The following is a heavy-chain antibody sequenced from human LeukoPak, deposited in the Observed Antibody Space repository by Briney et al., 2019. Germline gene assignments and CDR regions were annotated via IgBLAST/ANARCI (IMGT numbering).Heavy chain of an antibody. Sequence: GGSLRLSCAASGFTFSSYSMNWVRQAPGTGLEWVSYISSTSRSIYYADSVKGRFTISRDNAKNSLYLQMNSLRVEDTAHYYCVREYHYTGGYYWGQGTPVTVS. CDR1: GFTFSSYS. CDR3: VREYHYTGGYY. V-gene: IGHV3-48*04. CDR2: ISSTSRSI. D-gene: IGHD2-2*02. J-gene: IGHJ4*02.